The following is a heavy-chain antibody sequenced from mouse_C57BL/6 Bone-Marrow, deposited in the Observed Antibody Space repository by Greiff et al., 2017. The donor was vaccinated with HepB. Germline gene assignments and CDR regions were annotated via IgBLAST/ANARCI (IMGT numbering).Heavy chain of an antibody. Sequence: EVQLQESGAELVRPGASVKLSCTASGFNIKDDYMHWVKQRPEQGLEWIGWIDPENGDTEYASKFKGKATITADTSSNTAYLQLSSLTSEDTAVYYCTTHYDGSSYGYWGQGTTLTVSS. D-gene: IGHD1-1*01. V-gene: IGHV14-4*01. CDR2: IDPENGDT. CDR3: TTHYDGSSYGY. J-gene: IGHJ2*01. CDR1: GFNIKDDY.